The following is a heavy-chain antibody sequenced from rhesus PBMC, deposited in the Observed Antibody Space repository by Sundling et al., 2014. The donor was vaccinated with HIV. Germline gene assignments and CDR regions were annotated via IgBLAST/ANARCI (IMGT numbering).Heavy chain of an antibody. Sequence: QVRLQESGPGLLKPSETLSLTCAVSGGSISDSSGWGWVRQPPGKGLEWIGSLYSNTGKGYASPSLKSRVTISTDTSKNQFSLKLYSVTAADTAVYYCARDRGYSGYSYEGLDSWGQGVVVTVSS. J-gene: IGHJ6*01. D-gene: IGHD5-42*01. CDR2: LYSNTGKG. V-gene: IGHV4-127*01. CDR3: ARDRGYSGYSYEGLDS. CDR1: GGSISDSSG.